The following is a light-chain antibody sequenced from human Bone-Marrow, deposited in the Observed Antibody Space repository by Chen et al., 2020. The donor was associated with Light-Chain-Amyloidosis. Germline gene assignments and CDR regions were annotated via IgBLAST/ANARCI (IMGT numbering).Light chain of an antibody. CDR3: AAWDDSLNGRWV. V-gene: IGLV1-36*01. Sequence: QSVLTQPPSVSEAPRQRVTIPCSGSSSNIGNNAVNWYQQRPGKAPKLLIYYDDLLPSGVSDRFSGSKSGTSASLAISGLQSEDEADYYCAAWDDSLNGRWVFGGGTKLTVL. J-gene: IGLJ3*02. CDR1: SSNIGNNA. CDR2: YDD.